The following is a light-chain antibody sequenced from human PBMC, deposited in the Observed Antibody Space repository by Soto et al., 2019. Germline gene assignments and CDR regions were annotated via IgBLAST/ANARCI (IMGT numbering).Light chain of an antibody. V-gene: IGKV1-5*03. CDR3: QQYNSYSPWT. J-gene: IGKJ1*01. CDR2: KAS. Sequence: DIQMPESPSTLSASVGASLPITGRASQSISSWLAWYQQKPGKAPKLLIYKASSLESGVPSRFSGSGSGTEFTLTISSLQPDDFATYYCQQYNSYSPWTFGQGTKVDIK. CDR1: QSISSW.